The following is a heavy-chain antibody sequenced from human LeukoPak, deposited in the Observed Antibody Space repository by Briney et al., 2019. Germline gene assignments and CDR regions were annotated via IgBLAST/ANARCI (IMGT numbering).Heavy chain of an antibody. CDR3: ASRRYFDWLFDY. D-gene: IGHD3-9*01. CDR1: GYSISSDYY. Sequence: SETLSLTCAVSGYSISSDYYWGWIRLPPGKGLEWIGSIYHSGSTYYNPSLKSRVTISVDTSKNQFSLKLSSVTAADTAVYYCASRRYFDWLFDYWGQGTLVTVSS. CDR2: IYHSGST. J-gene: IGHJ4*02. V-gene: IGHV4-38-2*01.